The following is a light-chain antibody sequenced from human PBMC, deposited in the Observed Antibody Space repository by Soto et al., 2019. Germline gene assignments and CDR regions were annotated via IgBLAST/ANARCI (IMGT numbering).Light chain of an antibody. V-gene: IGLV2-23*01. Sequence: QSVLTQPASVSGSPGQSITISCTGTSSDVGTYNLVSWYQHHPCKAPKLMIYEGSKRPSGVSNRFSGSKSGNTASLTISGLQAEDEADYYCCSYAGSSTYVFGTGTKLTVL. CDR1: SSDVGTYNL. CDR2: EGS. J-gene: IGLJ1*01. CDR3: CSYAGSSTYV.